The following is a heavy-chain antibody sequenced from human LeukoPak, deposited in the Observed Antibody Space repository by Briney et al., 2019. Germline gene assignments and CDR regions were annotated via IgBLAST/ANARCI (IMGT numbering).Heavy chain of an antibody. CDR2: IYTSGNT. J-gene: IGHJ4*02. V-gene: IGHV4-4*07. CDR1: GSSISSYF. Sequence: SETLSLTCTVSGSSISSYFWTWIRQPAGKGLEWIGRIYTSGNTDYNPSLKSRVTMSLATSRNQFSLKLSSVTAADTAVYYCARKDGDYWGQGTLVTVSS. CDR3: ARKDGDY.